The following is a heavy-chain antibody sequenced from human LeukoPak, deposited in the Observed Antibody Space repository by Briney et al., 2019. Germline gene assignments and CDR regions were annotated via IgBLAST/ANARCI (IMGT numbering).Heavy chain of an antibody. J-gene: IGHJ3*02. CDR2: IYTSGST. V-gene: IGHV4-4*07. D-gene: IGHD4-17*01. Sequence: SETLSLTCTVSGGSISSYYWSWIRQPAGKGLEWIGRIYTSGSTNYNPSLKSRVTKSVDTSKNQFSLKLSSVTAADTAVYYCARENKSTVTTLRFFDIWGQGTMVTVSS. CDR3: ARENKSTVTTLRFFDI. CDR1: GGSISSYY.